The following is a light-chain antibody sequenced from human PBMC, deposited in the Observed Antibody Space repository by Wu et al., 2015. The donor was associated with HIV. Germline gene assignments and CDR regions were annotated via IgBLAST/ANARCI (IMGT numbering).Light chain of an antibody. Sequence: EIVLTQSPGTLSLSPGERATLSCRASQSVSSSYLAWYQQKPGQAPRLLIYGASSRATGIPDRFSGSGSGTDFTLTISRLEPEDFAVYYCQQYGRSPLTFGGGTKGGDQT. V-gene: IGKV3-20*01. CDR2: GAS. CDR1: QSVSSSY. J-gene: IGKJ4*01. CDR3: QQYGRSPLT.